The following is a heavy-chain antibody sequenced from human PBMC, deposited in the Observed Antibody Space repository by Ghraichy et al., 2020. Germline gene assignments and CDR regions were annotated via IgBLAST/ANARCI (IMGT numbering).Heavy chain of an antibody. V-gene: IGHV3-66*01. Sequence: GESQNISCAASGFSVSNNYMSWVRQAPGKGLEWVSFFYSGGSTYYADSVKGRFTISRDNSKNTLSLQMNSLRPDDAAVYYCARGHYDYRTPTYGLDVWGQGTTVTVSS. CDR1: GFSVSNNY. J-gene: IGHJ6*02. CDR3: ARGHYDYRTPTYGLDV. CDR2: FYSGGST. D-gene: IGHD3-16*01.